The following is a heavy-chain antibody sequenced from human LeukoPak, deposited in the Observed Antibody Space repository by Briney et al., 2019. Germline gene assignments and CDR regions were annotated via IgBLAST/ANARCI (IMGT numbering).Heavy chain of an antibody. Sequence: ASVKVSCKASGYTFTSYDINWVRQATGQGLEWIGWMNPNGGNTGYAQKFQGRVTMTRNTSISTAHMELSSLRSEDTAVYYCARGQGTTRPPSFDYWGQGTLVTVSS. V-gene: IGHV1-8*01. CDR1: GYTFTSYD. J-gene: IGHJ4*02. CDR2: MNPNGGNT. CDR3: ARGQGTTRPPSFDY. D-gene: IGHD4-17*01.